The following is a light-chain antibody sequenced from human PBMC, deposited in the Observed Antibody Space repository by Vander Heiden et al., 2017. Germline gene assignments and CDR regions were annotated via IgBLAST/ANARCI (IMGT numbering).Light chain of an antibody. CDR3: QQGYSTPT. CDR2: AAC. V-gene: IGKV1-39*01. J-gene: IGKJ4*01. CDR1: QSISSY. Sequence: DIQMTQSPSSLSASAADRVTITYRASQSISSYLNWYQQKPGKAPKLLIYAACSLQSRVPSRFSGSGSGTDFTITISRLQPEDFANYYWQQGYSTPTFGEGTKVEIK.